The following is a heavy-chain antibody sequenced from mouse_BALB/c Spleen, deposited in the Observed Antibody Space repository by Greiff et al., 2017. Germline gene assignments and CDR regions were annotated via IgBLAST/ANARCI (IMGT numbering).Heavy chain of an antibody. CDR3: AREGIYDGYRFDY. V-gene: IGHV1-9*01. CDR2: ILPGSGST. Sequence: VHLVESGAELMKPGASVKISCKATGYTFSSYWIEWVKQRPGHGLEWIGEILPGSGSTNYNEKFKGKATFTADTSSNTAYMQLSSLTSEDSAVYYCAREGIYDGYRFDYWGQGTTLTVSS. CDR1: GYTFSSYW. D-gene: IGHD2-3*01. J-gene: IGHJ2*01.